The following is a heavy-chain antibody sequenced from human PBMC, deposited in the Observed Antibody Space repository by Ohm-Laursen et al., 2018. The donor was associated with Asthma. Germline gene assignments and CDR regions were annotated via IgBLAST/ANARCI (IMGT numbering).Heavy chain of an antibody. CDR3: ARALSVGRDRYGMDV. D-gene: IGHD1-26*01. CDR2: INPNSGGT. V-gene: IGHV1-2*06. CDR1: GYTFTDYY. Sequence: SVKVSCKASGYTFTDYYMHWVRQAPGQGLEWMGRINPNSGGTNYAQKFQGRVTMTRDTSINTAYMELSRLRSDDTAVYFCARALSVGRDRYGMDVWGQGTTVTVSS. J-gene: IGHJ6*02.